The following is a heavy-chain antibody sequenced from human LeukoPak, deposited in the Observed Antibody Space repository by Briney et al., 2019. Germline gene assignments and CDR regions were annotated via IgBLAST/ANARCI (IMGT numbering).Heavy chain of an antibody. CDR1: RFTFSSYT. J-gene: IGHJ4*02. CDR3: AREWGPAAMAHTLN. V-gene: IGHV3-21*01. CDR2: ISSSGSYM. Sequence: YPGGSLRLSCVVSRFTFSSYTMNWVRQAPGRGLEWVSSISSSGSYMFYADSVKGRFTISRDNAKNSLYLQMNSLRAEDTAVYYCAREWGPAAMAHTLNWGQGTLVTVSS. D-gene: IGHD2-2*01.